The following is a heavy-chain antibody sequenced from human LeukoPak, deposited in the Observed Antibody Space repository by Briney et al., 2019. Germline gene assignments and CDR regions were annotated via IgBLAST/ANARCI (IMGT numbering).Heavy chain of an antibody. D-gene: IGHD1-26*01. V-gene: IGHV3-23*01. J-gene: IGHJ4*02. CDR2: ISGSGGST. CDR1: GFTFSSYA. CDR3: ANLPISPIVGAQGGY. Sequence: PGGSLRLSCAASGFTFSSYAMSWVRQAPGKGLEWVSAISGSGGSTYYADSVKGRFTISRDNSKNTLYLQMNSLRAEDTAVYYCANLPISPIVGAQGGYWGQGTLVTVSS.